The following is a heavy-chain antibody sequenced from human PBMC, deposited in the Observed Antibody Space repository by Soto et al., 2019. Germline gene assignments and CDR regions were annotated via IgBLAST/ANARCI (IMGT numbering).Heavy chain of an antibody. D-gene: IGHD3-9*01. CDR1: GGSISSSNW. V-gene: IGHV4-4*02. J-gene: IGHJ6*02. CDR3: ASYYDILTGYIDYGMDV. CDR2: IYHSGST. Sequence: QVQLQESGPGLVKPSGTLSLTCAVSGGSISSSNWWSWVRQPPGKALEWIGEIYHSGSTNYNTSLKSRVTISVDESKNQFSLKLSSVTAADTAVYYCASYYDILTGYIDYGMDVWGQVTTVTVSS.